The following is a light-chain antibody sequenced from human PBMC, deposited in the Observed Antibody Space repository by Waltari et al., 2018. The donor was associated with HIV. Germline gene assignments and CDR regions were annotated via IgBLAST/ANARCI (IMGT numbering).Light chain of an antibody. Sequence: DLTQPPSVSVPPGQTATITCTGDAWTKRYGYGYQKKSGQAPVLLINKDTERLSGIPERFSGSSSGTSLTLTINEVRAEDEAEYYCQSSDSSGVDFVVFGGGTKLTV. CDR2: KDT. CDR3: QSSDSSGVDFVV. V-gene: IGLV3-25*03. J-gene: IGLJ2*01. CDR1: AWTKRY.